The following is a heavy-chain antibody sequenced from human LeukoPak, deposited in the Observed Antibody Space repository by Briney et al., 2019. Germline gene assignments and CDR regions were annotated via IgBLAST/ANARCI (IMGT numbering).Heavy chain of an antibody. J-gene: IGHJ4*02. Sequence: GGSLRLSCAASGFTFSSYAMHWVRQAPGKGLEWVAVISYDGSNKYYADSVKGRFTISRDNSKNMLYLQMNSLRDEDTAVYYCARTNYYDRSGHWPYFDYWGQGTLVTVSS. CDR3: ARTNYYDRSGHWPYFDY. V-gene: IGHV3-30-3*01. D-gene: IGHD3-22*01. CDR2: ISYDGSNK. CDR1: GFTFSSYA.